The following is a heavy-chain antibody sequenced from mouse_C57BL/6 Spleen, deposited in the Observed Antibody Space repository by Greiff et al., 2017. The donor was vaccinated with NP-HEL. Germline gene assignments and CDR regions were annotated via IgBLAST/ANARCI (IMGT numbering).Heavy chain of an antibody. J-gene: IGHJ2*01. CDR2: IDPSDSYT. D-gene: IGHD2-4*01. Sequence: QVQLQQPGAELVRPGTSVKLSCKASGYTFTSYWMHWVKQRPGQGLEWIGVIDPSDSYTNYNQKFKGKATLTVDTSSSTAYMQLSSLTSEDSAVYYGARSDDYDPYFDYWGQGTTLTVSS. CDR1: GYTFTSYW. CDR3: ARSDDYDPYFDY. V-gene: IGHV1-59*01.